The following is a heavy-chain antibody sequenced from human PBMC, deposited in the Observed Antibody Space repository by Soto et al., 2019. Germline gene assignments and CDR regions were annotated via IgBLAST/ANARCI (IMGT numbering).Heavy chain of an antibody. CDR2: IYSGGST. D-gene: IGHD3-10*01. J-gene: IGHJ4*02. CDR1: GFTVNRNY. CDR3: ARGGSGSYYNFDY. Sequence: GGGLIQPGGSLRVSCAASGFTVNRNYMSWVRQAPGKGLEWVSVIYSGGSTYYADSVKGRFTISGDNSKNTLYLQMNSLRAEDTAVYYCARGGSGSYYNFDYWGQGTLVTVSS. V-gene: IGHV3-53*01.